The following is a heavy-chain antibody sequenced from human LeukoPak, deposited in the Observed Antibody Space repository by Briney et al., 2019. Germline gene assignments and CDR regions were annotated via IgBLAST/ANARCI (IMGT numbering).Heavy chain of an antibody. CDR3: ARDWPGAGTDAFDI. V-gene: IGHV4-30-2*01. D-gene: IGHD4-17*01. Sequence: SQTLSLTCTVSGGSISSGGYYWSWIRQPPGKGLEWIGYIYHSGSTYYNPSLKSRVTISVDTSKNQFSLKLSSVTAADTAVYYCARDWPGAGTDAFDIWGQGTMVTVSS. CDR1: GGSISSGGYY. J-gene: IGHJ3*02. CDR2: IYHSGST.